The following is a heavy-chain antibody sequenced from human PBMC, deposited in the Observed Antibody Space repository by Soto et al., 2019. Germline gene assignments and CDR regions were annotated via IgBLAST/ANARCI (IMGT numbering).Heavy chain of an antibody. J-gene: IGHJ4*02. V-gene: IGHV2-5*02. CDR1: GFSLSTSGVG. Sequence: QITLKESGPTLVKPTQTLTLTCTFSGFSLSTSGVGVGWIRQPPGKALEWLALIYWDDDKRYSPSLKSRLTITKDTTKNQVVLTMTTMDPVDTATYYCAHRYCSGGSCYLDYWGQGTLVTVSS. D-gene: IGHD2-15*01. CDR2: IYWDDDK. CDR3: AHRYCSGGSCYLDY.